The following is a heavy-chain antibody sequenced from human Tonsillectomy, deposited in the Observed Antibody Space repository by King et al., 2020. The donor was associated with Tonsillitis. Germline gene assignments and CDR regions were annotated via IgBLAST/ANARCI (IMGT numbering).Heavy chain of an antibody. V-gene: IGHV3-43*02. CDR1: GFTFDEYA. Sequence: VQLVESGGGVVQPGGSLRLSCAASGFTFDEYAMHWVRQAPGKGLEWVSLISGDGGSTYYGDSLKGRFTISRDNSKNSLYLQMNSLRTEDTALYYCAIESSRILLWSSLRNWGKGTLVTVSS. CDR3: AIESSRILLWSSLRN. J-gene: IGHJ4*02. CDR2: ISGDGGST. D-gene: IGHD5-18*01.